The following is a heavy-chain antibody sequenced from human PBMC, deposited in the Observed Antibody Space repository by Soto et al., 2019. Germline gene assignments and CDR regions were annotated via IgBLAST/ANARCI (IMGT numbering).Heavy chain of an antibody. CDR1: GYTFTSYG. V-gene: IGHV1-24*01. CDR3: ATMTNDAFDI. CDR2: IDPEDGET. D-gene: IGHD3-16*01. Sequence: GASVKVSCKASGYTFTSYGISWVRQAPGQGLEWMGCIDPEDGETIYAQKFQGRVTMTEDTSTDTAYMELSSLRSEDTAVYYCATMTNDAFDIWGQGTMVTVSS. J-gene: IGHJ3*02.